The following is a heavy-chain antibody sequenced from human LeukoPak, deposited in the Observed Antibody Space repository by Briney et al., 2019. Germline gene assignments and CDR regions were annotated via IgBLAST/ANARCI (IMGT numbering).Heavy chain of an antibody. Sequence: GGSLRLSCAASGFTFSHYSMNWVRQAPGKGLEWVSSMSINSGLIYYADSVKGRFTISRDNAKNTLYLQMNSLRAEDTAVYYCAREVDTAVDYWGQGTLVTVSS. J-gene: IGHJ4*02. V-gene: IGHV3-21*04. D-gene: IGHD5-18*01. CDR2: MSINSGLI. CDR3: AREVDTAVDY. CDR1: GFTFSHYS.